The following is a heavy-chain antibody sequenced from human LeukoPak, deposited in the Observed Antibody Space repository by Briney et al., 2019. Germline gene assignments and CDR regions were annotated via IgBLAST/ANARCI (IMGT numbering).Heavy chain of an antibody. CDR2: ISAYNGNK. CDR3: ARDHRGSYYFY. D-gene: IGHD1-26*01. J-gene: IGHJ4*02. V-gene: IGHV1-18*01. CDR1: GYTFTNYG. Sequence: ASVKVSCKASGYTFTNYGISWVRQAPGQGLDWMGWISAYNGNKVYAQELQGRVTMTTDTSTSTAYMELSSLRSGDTAVYYCARDHRGSYYFYWGQGTLVTVSS.